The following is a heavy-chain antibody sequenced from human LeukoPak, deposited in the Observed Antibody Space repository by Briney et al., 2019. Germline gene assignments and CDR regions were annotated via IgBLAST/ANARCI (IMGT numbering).Heavy chain of an antibody. Sequence: ASVKVSCKVSGYTLTESSMHWVRQAPGKGLEWMGGFDPEDGETIYAQKFQGRVTMTEDTSTDTAYMELSSLRSEDTAVYYCATSPYGYYDSSGYSHWGQGTLVTVSS. CDR3: ATSPYGYYDSSGYSH. CDR1: GYTLTESS. CDR2: FDPEDGET. D-gene: IGHD3-22*01. J-gene: IGHJ4*02. V-gene: IGHV1-24*01.